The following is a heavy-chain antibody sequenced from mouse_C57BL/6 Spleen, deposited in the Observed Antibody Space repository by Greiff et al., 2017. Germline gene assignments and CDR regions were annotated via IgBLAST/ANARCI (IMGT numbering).Heavy chain of an antibody. J-gene: IGHJ2*01. V-gene: IGHV1-82*01. CDR3: ARRGVTTAPYFDY. CDR2: IYPGDGDT. D-gene: IGHD1-2*01. Sequence: VQLQQSGPELVKPGASVKISCKASGYAFSSSWMNWVKQRPGKGLEWIGRIYPGDGDTNYNGKFKGKATLTADQSSSTAYMQLSILTSEDSAVYFCARRGVTTAPYFDYWGQGTTLTVSS. CDR1: GYAFSSSW.